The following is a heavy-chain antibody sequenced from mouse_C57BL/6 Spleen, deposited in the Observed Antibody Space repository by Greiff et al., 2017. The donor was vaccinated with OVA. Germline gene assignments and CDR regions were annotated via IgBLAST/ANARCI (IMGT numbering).Heavy chain of an antibody. D-gene: IGHD1-1*01. Sequence: QVQLQQSGPELVKPGASVKLSCKASGYTFTSYEINWVKQRPGQGLEWIGWIYPRGGSTKYNEKFKGKATLTVDTPSSTAYMELRSLTSEDSAVYYCAKACRSNWYFDFWGTGTTLTVSS. CDR3: AKACRSNWYFDF. CDR1: GYTFTSYE. V-gene: IGHV1-85*01. J-gene: IGHJ1*03. CDR2: IYPRGGST.